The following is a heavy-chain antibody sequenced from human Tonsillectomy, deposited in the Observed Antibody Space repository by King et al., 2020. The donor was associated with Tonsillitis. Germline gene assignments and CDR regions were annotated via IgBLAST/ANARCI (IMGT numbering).Heavy chain of an antibody. V-gene: IGHV3-48*01. CDR1: GFTFSSYR. Sequence: VQLVESGGGLVQPGGSLRLSCAASGFTFSSYRMVWVRQAPGKGLEWISYISSSGDSIQYANSVKGRFTISRDNAKNSLYLQMNSLRAEDTDVYRCARDRDSWEEYNWFDPWGQGTLVTVSS. D-gene: IGHD3-22*01. J-gene: IGHJ5*02. CDR3: ARDRDSWEEYNWFDP. CDR2: ISSSGDSI.